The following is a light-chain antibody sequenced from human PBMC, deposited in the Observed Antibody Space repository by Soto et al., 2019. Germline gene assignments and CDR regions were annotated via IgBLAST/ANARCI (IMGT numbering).Light chain of an antibody. V-gene: IGKV1-12*01. Sequence: DIQMTQSPSSVSASVGDRVTITCRESQVIYSWIAWYQQKPGRAPKLLIFAASNLQSGVPVRFSGSGSGTDFILSINSLQPEDVATYYCQQLDSFPLTFGQGTRLEIK. J-gene: IGKJ5*01. CDR2: AAS. CDR1: QVIYSW. CDR3: QQLDSFPLT.